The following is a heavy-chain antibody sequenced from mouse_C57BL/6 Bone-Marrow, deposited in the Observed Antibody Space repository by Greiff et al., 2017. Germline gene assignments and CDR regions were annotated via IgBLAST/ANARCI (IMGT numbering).Heavy chain of an antibody. V-gene: IGHV1-7*01. CDR2: INPSSGYT. CDR3: AIYDYGFVY. D-gene: IGHD2-4*01. Sequence: QVQLQQSGAELAKPGASVKLSCKASGYTFTSSWMHWVKQRPGQGLEWIGYINPSSGYTKYNQKFKDKDTLTADKSSSTAYMQLSSLTYEDSAVYYCAIYDYGFVYWGQGTLVTVSA. J-gene: IGHJ3*01. CDR1: GYTFTSSW.